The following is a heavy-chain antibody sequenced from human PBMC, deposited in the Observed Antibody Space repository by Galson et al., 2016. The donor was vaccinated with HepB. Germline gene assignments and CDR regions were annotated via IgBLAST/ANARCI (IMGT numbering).Heavy chain of an antibody. CDR3: ARDRGSAAGFDY. CDR2: IYNSGST. CDR1: GGSVSSVTYY. J-gene: IGHJ4*02. D-gene: IGHD6-13*01. V-gene: IGHV4-61*01. Sequence: ETLSLTCTVSGGSVSSVTYYWSWVRQPPGMGLGWIGYIYNSGSTNYNPSLKSRVTISVDTSKNQFSLQLRSVTAADTAVYYCARDRGSAAGFDYWGQGTLVTVSS.